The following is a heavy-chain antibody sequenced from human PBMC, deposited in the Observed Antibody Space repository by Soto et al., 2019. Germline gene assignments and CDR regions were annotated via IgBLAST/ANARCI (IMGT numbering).Heavy chain of an antibody. CDR3: ARDRNEYRRSYYYGMDV. CDR2: ISYDGSNK. Sequence: PGGSLRLSCAASGFTFSSYAMHWVRQAPGKGLEWVAVISYDGSNKYYADSMKGRFTISRDNSKNTLYLQMNSLRAEDTAVYYCARDRNEYRRSYYYGMDVWGQGTTVTVSS. CDR1: GFTFSSYA. J-gene: IGHJ6*02. V-gene: IGHV3-30-3*01. D-gene: IGHD6-6*01.